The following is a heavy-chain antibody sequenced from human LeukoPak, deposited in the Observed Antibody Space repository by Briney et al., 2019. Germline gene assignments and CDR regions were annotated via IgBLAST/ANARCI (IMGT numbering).Heavy chain of an antibody. D-gene: IGHD3-10*01. CDR3: ARSMVRGAVNDY. CDR2: IYYSGST. Sequence: GSLRLSCAASGFTFSSYSMNWVRQAPGKGLEWIGTIYYSGSTYYNPSLKSRVTISVDTSKSQFSLKLSSVTAADTAVYYCARSMVRGAVNDYWGQGALVTVSS. CDR1: GFTFSSYS. V-gene: IGHV4-39*07. J-gene: IGHJ4*02.